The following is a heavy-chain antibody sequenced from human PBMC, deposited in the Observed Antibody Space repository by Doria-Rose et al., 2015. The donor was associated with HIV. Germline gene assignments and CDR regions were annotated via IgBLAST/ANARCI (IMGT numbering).Heavy chain of an antibody. Sequence: EVQLVESGGGLVQPGRSLRLSCVGSGFSFESYAMHWVRLAPGKGLEWVAGISWDSGAKGNADSVEGRFTISRDNAKKSVYLEMRSLRPEDTAFYYCAKAPIIGPKYSFYMDVWGKGTSVTVSS. D-gene: IGHD2-21*01. CDR3: AKAPIIGPKYSFYMDV. CDR2: ISWDSGAK. CDR1: GFSFESYA. V-gene: IGHV3-9*01. J-gene: IGHJ6*03.